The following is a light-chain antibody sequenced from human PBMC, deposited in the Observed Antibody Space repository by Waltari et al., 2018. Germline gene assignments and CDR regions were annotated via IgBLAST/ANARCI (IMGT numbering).Light chain of an antibody. CDR2: AAS. CDR3: QNHERLPAT. V-gene: IGKV3-20*01. Sequence: EVVLTQSPGTLSLSPGERATLSCRASQSIGRYFVWYQQRPGQAPRLLIYAASTRATGIPYRFSGSGSGTDFTLTISRLEPEDFAVYYCQNHERLPATFGQGTKVEIK. J-gene: IGKJ1*01. CDR1: QSIGRY.